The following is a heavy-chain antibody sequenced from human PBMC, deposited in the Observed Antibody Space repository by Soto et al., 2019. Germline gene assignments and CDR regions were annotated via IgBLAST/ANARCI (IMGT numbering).Heavy chain of an antibody. CDR3: ARGVAPFDFDY. V-gene: IGHV1-3*05. CDR2: INAGNGNT. J-gene: IGHJ4*02. Sequence: QVQLVQSGAEEKKPGASVKVSCKASGYTFTNYAIHWVRQTPGQRLEWMGWINAGNGNTKHSQKFQGRVTIPSDTAESTAYMELSSLRSEGTAVYYYARGVAPFDFDYRGQGTLVTVSS. CDR1: GYTFTNYA. D-gene: IGHD2-15*01.